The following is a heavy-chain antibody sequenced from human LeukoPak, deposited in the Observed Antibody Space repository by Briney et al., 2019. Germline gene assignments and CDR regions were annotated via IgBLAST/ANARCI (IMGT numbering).Heavy chain of an antibody. V-gene: IGHV1-46*01. Sequence: ASVKVSCKASVYTFTNYYMHWVRKAPRQGLEWMGIINPSGGSTSYAQKFQGRVTMTRDPSTSTVYMELSRLRSEDTAVYYCARDWYSGSYYGMDVWGQGTTVTVSS. D-gene: IGHD1-26*01. CDR2: INPSGGST. J-gene: IGHJ6*01. CDR3: ARDWYSGSYYGMDV. CDR1: VYTFTNYY.